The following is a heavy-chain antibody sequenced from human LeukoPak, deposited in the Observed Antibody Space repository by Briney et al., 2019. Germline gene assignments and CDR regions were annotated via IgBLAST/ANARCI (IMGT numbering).Heavy chain of an antibody. V-gene: IGHV3-74*03. CDR2: ISIDGSIT. J-gene: IGHJ4*02. CDR1: GFTFSSHW. Sequence: GGSLRLSCAGSGFTFSSHWMHWVRQTPGKGLVWVSLISIDGSITKYADSVKGRFTISRDNAKNTPYLQMNSLTAEDTAVYFCARTISVTGGDFDYWGQGTLVTVSS. D-gene: IGHD6-19*01. CDR3: ARTISVTGGDFDY.